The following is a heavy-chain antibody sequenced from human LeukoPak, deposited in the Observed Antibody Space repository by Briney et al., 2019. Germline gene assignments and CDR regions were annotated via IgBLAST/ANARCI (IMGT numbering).Heavy chain of an antibody. V-gene: IGHV4-34*01. J-gene: IGHJ6*03. CDR3: ARVRSYYYYYMDV. Sequence: SETLSLTCAVYGGSFSGYHWSWIRQPPGKGLEWIGEINHSRSTNYNPSLKSRVTISVDTSKNQFSLKLSSVTAADTAVYYCARVRSYYYYYMDVWGKGTTVTISS. CDR1: GGSFSGYH. CDR2: INHSRST.